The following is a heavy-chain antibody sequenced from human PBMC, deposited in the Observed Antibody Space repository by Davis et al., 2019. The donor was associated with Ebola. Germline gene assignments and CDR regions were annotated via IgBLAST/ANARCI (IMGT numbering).Heavy chain of an antibody. J-gene: IGHJ6*04. D-gene: IGHD2-15*01. CDR2: INAGNGNT. Sequence: ASVKVSCKASGYTFTSYAMHWVRQAPGQRLEWMGWINAGNGNTKYSQKFQGRVTITRDTSASTAYMELSSLRSEDTAVYYCAREELVVVAATQANYYYYGMDVWGKGTTVTVSS. CDR3: AREELVVVAATQANYYYYGMDV. V-gene: IGHV1-3*01. CDR1: GYTFTSYA.